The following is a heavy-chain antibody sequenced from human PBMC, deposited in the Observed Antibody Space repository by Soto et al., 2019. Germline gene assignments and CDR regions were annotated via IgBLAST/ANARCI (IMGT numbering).Heavy chain of an antibody. CDR3: ATAAGFRYGSGSYRHYYYYYGMDV. Sequence: ASVKVSCKVSGYTLTELSMHWVRQAPGKGLEWMGGFDPEDGETIYAQKFQGRVTMTEDTSTDTAYMELSSLRSEDTAVYYCATAAGFRYGSGSYRHYYYYYGMDVWGQGTTVTSP. J-gene: IGHJ6*02. D-gene: IGHD3-10*01. CDR2: FDPEDGET. CDR1: GYTLTELS. V-gene: IGHV1-24*01.